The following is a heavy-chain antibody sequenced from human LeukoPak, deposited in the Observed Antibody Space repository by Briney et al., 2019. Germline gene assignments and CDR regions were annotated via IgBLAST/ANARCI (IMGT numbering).Heavy chain of an antibody. J-gene: IGHJ4*02. V-gene: IGHV1-69*05. CDR2: IIPIFGTA. D-gene: IGHD2-15*01. CDR1: GGTFSSYA. CDR3: ARGGGGITFDY. Sequence: ASVKVSCKASGGTFSSYAISWVRQAPGQGLEWMGGIIPIFGTANYAQKFQGRVTITTDESTSTAYMELSSLGSEDTAVYYCARGGGGITFDYWGQGTLVTVSS.